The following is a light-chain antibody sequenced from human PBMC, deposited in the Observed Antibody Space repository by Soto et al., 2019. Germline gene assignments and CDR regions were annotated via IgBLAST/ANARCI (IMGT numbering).Light chain of an antibody. CDR3: CSYAGSYSWV. CDR2: DVS. J-gene: IGLJ3*02. V-gene: IGLV2-11*01. CDR1: SSDVGAYNY. Sequence: QFALTQPRSVSGSPGQSVTISCTGTSSDVGAYNYVSWYQHHPGKAPKVMMYDVSERPSGVPDRFSGSKSDNKASLTISGLQAEDEADYYCCSYAGSYSWVFGGGTKLTVL.